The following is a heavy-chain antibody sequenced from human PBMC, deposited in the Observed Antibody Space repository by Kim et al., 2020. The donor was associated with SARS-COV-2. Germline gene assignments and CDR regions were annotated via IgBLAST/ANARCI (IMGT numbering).Heavy chain of an antibody. D-gene: IGHD6-13*01. V-gene: IGHV4-39*01. CDR2: IYYSGST. CDR3: ARRVYRYYMDV. CDR1: GGSISSSSYY. Sequence: SETLSLTCTVSGGSISSSSYYWGWIRQPPGKGLEWIGSIYYSGSTYYNPSLKSRVTISVDTSKNQFSLKLSSVTAADTAVYYCARRVYRYYMDVWGKGTTVTVSS. J-gene: IGHJ6*03.